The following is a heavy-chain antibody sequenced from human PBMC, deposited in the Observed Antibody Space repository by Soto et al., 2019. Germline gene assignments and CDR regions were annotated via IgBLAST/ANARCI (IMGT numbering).Heavy chain of an antibody. CDR2: SNHVGNT. Sequence: QVQLQQWGAGLLKPSETLSLTCAVYGGSFSGYYWSWSRQPPGKGLEWIGESNHVGNTNYNPSLKSRVTMSVDPSKNQFSLRLSSVTAADTAVYYCARVLIAGVTTDWGQGTLVIVSS. D-gene: IGHD5-18*01. V-gene: IGHV4-34*01. J-gene: IGHJ4*02. CDR3: ARVLIAGVTTD. CDR1: GGSFSGYY.